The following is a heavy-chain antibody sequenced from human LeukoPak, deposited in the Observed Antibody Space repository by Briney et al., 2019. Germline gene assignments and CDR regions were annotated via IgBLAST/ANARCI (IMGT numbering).Heavy chain of an antibody. Sequence: GRSLRLSCAASGFTFSSYAMHWVRQAPGKGLEWVAVISYDGSNKYYADSVKGRFTISRDNSKNTLYLQMNSLRAEDTAVYYCAREGQQLEYYFDYWGQGTLVTVSS. CDR2: ISYDGSNK. CDR1: GFTFSSYA. J-gene: IGHJ4*02. V-gene: IGHV3-30-3*01. D-gene: IGHD6-13*01. CDR3: AREGQQLEYYFDY.